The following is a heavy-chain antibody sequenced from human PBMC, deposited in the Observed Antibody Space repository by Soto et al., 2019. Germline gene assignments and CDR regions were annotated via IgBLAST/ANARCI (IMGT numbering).Heavy chain of an antibody. D-gene: IGHD3-3*01. CDR1: GYTFTSYA. Sequence: EASVKVSCKASGYTFTSYAMHWVRQAPGQRLEWMGWINAGNGNTKYSQKFQGRVTITRDTSASTAYMELSSLRSEDTAVYYCARHLHRITISQGWGQGTLVTVSS. CDR2: INAGNGNT. J-gene: IGHJ4*02. V-gene: IGHV1-3*01. CDR3: ARHLHRITISQG.